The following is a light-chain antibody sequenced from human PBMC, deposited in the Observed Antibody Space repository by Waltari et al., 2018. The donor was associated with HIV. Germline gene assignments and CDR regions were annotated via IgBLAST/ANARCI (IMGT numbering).Light chain of an antibody. CDR2: DAS. J-gene: IGKJ2*01. Sequence: EIVMTQSPATLSVSPGERATVSCRASQSVGTKLAWYQYKIGQAPRLLIYDASTKTTQNPSRFSGTGSGTEFTLIISSLQSEDFEEYYCQQYKTWPYTFGQGTRRE. CDR1: QSVGTK. V-gene: IGKV3-15*01. CDR3: QQYKTWPYT.